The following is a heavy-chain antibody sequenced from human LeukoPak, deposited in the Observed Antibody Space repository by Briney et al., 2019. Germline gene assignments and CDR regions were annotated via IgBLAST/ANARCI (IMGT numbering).Heavy chain of an antibody. CDR1: GGSISSYY. Sequence: SETLSLTCTVSGGSISSYYWSWIRQPPGKGLEWIGYIYTSGSTNYNPSLKSRVTISVETSKNQFSLKLSSVTAADTAVYYCARHEGGLHPWGQGTLVTVSS. V-gene: IGHV4-4*09. CDR2: IYTSGST. CDR3: ARHEGGLHP. J-gene: IGHJ5*02. D-gene: IGHD5-12*01.